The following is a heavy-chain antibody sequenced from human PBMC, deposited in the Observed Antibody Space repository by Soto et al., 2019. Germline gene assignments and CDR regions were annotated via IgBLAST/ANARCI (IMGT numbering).Heavy chain of an antibody. CDR3: ERDNFPGIYYDSSGYYPGPLVGI. V-gene: IGHV1-46*01. J-gene: IGHJ3*02. D-gene: IGHD3-22*01. Sequence: ASVKVSCKASGYTFTSYYMHWVRQAPGQGLEWMGIINPSGGSTSYAQKFQGRVTMTRDTSTSTVYMELSSLRSEDTAVYYCERDNFPGIYYDSSGYYPGPLVGIWGQGTMVTVSS. CDR1: GYTFTSYY. CDR2: INPSGGST.